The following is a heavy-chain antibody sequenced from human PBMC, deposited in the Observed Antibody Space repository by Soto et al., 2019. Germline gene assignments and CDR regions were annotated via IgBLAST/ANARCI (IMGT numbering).Heavy chain of an antibody. Sequence: QITLKESGPTLVKPTQTLTLTCTFSGFSLSTSGVGVGWIRQPPGKALEWLALIYWDDDKRYSPSLKSRLTITKDTSKNQEVLTKTNMDPVNKATYYCAHYYGPGSYYPYFDYWGQGTLVTVSS. D-gene: IGHD3-10*01. V-gene: IGHV2-5*02. CDR3: AHYYGPGSYYPYFDY. CDR2: IYWDDDK. CDR1: GFSLSTSGVG. J-gene: IGHJ4*02.